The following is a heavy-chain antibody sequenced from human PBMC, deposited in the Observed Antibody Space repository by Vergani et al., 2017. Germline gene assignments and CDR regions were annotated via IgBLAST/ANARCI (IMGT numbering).Heavy chain of an antibody. Sequence: VQLVQSGAEVKKPGASVKVSCKASGYTFTSYGISWVRQAPGQGLEWMGWISAYNGNTNYAQKLQGRVTMTTDTSTSTAYMELRSLRSYDTAVYYCARVGSSWYNGDYYYGMDVWGQGTTVTVSS. CDR1: GYTFTSYG. V-gene: IGHV1-18*01. D-gene: IGHD6-13*01. CDR3: ARVGSSWYNGDYYYGMDV. J-gene: IGHJ6*02. CDR2: ISAYNGNT.